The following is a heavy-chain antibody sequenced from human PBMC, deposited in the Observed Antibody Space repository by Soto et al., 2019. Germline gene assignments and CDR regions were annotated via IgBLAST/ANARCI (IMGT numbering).Heavy chain of an antibody. Sequence: LSLPCTVSGGCISSGDYYWSWIRQPPGKGLEWIGFIYYSGTTYYNPSLKSRATISLDTSKNQFSLKLSSVTAADTAVYYRARESGGATRGNNWFDPWGQRTLVTVSS. CDR1: GGCISSGDYY. CDR2: IYYSGTT. V-gene: IGHV4-30-4*01. J-gene: IGHJ5*02. CDR3: ARESGGATRGNNWFDP. D-gene: IGHD2-15*01.